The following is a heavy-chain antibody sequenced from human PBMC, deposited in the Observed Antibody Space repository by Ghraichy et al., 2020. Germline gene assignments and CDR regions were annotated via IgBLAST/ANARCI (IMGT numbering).Heavy chain of an antibody. CDR3: ARAGSDYYDSSGYFGGGPRRFIDY. Sequence: SETLSLTCAVYGGSFSGYYWSWIRQPPGKGLEWIGEINHSGSTNYNPSLKSRVTISVDTSKNQFSLKLSSVTAADTAVYYCARAGSDYYDSSGYFGGGPRRFIDYWGQGTLVTVSS. CDR1: GGSFSGYY. J-gene: IGHJ4*02. D-gene: IGHD3-22*01. CDR2: INHSGST. V-gene: IGHV4-34*01.